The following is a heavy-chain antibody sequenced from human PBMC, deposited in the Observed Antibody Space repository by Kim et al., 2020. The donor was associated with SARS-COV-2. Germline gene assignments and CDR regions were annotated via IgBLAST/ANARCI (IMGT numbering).Heavy chain of an antibody. CDR1: GYTFTSYD. D-gene: IGHD3-9*01. V-gene: IGHV1-8*01. CDR3: ARGLPTYYDILTGYD. Sequence: ASVKVSCKASGYTFTSYDINWVRQATGQGLEWMGWMNPNSGNTGYAQKFRGRVTMTRNTSISTAYTELSSLRSEDTAVYYCARGLPTYYDILTGYDWGQGTLVTVSS. CDR2: MNPNSGNT. J-gene: IGHJ4*02.